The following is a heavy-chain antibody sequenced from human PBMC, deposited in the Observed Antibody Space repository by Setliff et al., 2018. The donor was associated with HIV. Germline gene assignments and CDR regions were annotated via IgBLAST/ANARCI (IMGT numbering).Heavy chain of an antibody. CDR1: GGSITSSY. CDR2: IYTSGST. V-gene: IGHV4-4*07. CDR3: ARAEQLALGDYYYMDV. J-gene: IGHJ6*03. D-gene: IGHD6-6*01. Sequence: SETLSLTCTVSGGSITSSYWSWIRQPAGKGLEWIGRIYTSGSTNYNPSLKSRVTMSIDTSKKQFSLKLASVTAADTAVYYCARAEQLALGDYYYMDVWGKGTTVTVSS.